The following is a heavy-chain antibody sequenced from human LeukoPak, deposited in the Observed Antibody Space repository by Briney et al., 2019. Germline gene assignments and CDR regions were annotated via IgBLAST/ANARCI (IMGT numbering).Heavy chain of an antibody. Sequence: GGSLRLSCAASGFTSSSYWMSWVRQAPGKGLEWVGNIKQDGSQKYYMDSVKGRVTISRDNAKNSVDLQMNSLKAEDTAVYYCARENDGFDLWGQGTMVTVSS. CDR2: IKQDGSQK. V-gene: IGHV3-7*04. CDR3: ARENDGFDL. CDR1: GFTSSSYW. J-gene: IGHJ3*01.